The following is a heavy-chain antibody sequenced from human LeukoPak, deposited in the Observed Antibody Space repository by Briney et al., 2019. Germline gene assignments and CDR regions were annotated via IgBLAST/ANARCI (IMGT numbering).Heavy chain of an antibody. V-gene: IGHV4-34*01. CDR2: INHSGST. CDR1: GGSFSGYY. J-gene: IGHJ4*02. CDR3: ARARQWLRSTFDY. Sequence: SETLSLTCAVYGGSFSGYYWSWIRQPPGKGLEWIGEINHSGSTNYNPSLKSRVTISVDTSKNQFSLKLSSVTAADTAVYYCARARQWLRSTFDYWAQGTLVTVSS. D-gene: IGHD5-12*01.